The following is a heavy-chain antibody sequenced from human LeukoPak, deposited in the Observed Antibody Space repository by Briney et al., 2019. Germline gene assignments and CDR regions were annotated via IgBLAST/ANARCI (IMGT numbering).Heavy chain of an antibody. CDR1: GITFSSYA. D-gene: IGHD3-9*01. Sequence: GRSLRLSCAASGITFSSYAMHWVRQAPGKGLEWVAAISYDGSNKYYADSVKGRFTISRDNSKNTLYLQMNSLRAEDTAVYFCARGARYYDILTGYPLFDYWGQGTLVTVSS. CDR3: ARGARYYDILTGYPLFDY. CDR2: ISYDGSNK. V-gene: IGHV3-30-3*01. J-gene: IGHJ4*02.